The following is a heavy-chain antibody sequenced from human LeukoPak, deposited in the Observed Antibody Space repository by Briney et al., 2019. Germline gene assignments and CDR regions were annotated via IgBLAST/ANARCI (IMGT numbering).Heavy chain of an antibody. J-gene: IGHJ4*02. D-gene: IGHD4-11*01. Sequence: TGGSLRLSCAASGFTFSGYAMNWVRQAPGKGLEWVSTFKTKYNQVYYAESVRGRFTISTDNSKNTVFLQMNSLGAEDTALYYCARSVPDYTRFDYWGQGALVTVSS. CDR3: ARSVPDYTRFDY. CDR1: GFTFSGYA. V-gene: IGHV3-23*05. CDR2: FKTKYNQV.